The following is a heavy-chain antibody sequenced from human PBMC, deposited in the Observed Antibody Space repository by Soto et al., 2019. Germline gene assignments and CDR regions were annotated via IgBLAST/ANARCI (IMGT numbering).Heavy chain of an antibody. V-gene: IGHV3-21*01. D-gene: IGHD6-13*01. Sequence: GGSLRLSCAASGFTFSSYSMNWVRQAPGKGLEWVSSISSSSSYIYYADSVKGRFTITRDNAKNSLYLQMNSLRAEDTAVYYCASLAAAGSRPGQYYYYYGMDVWGQGTTVTVSS. J-gene: IGHJ6*02. CDR2: ISSSSSYI. CDR3: ASLAAAGSRPGQYYYYYGMDV. CDR1: GFTFSSYS.